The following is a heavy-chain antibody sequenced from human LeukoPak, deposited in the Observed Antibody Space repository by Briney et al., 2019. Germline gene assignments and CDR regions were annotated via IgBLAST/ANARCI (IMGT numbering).Heavy chain of an antibody. D-gene: IGHD5-12*01. CDR2: ISSSSSNI. CDR1: GFTFSTYS. Sequence: GGSLRLSCAASGFTFSTYSMNWVRQAPGKGLEWVSYISSSSSNIYYADSVRGRFTISRDNAKNSLYLQMHSLRAEDTAVYYCARSAYDYGAHFDYWGQGTLVTVSS. CDR3: ARSAYDYGAHFDY. J-gene: IGHJ4*02. V-gene: IGHV3-48*01.